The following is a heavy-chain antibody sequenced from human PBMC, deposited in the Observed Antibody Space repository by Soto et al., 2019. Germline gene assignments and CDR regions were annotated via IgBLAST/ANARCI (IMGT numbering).Heavy chain of an antibody. J-gene: IGHJ4*02. V-gene: IGHV3-23*01. CDR1: GFTFNNYA. Sequence: EVQLLESGGGLVQPGGSLRLSCAASGFTFNNYAMSWVRQAPGKGLEWVSGLSGSGGSTYYADSVKGRFTISRDNSKNTLYLQMKSLRAEDTAVYYCATVQALYVGGFDYWGQGTLVTVSS. D-gene: IGHD2-8*01. CDR2: LSGSGGST. CDR3: ATVQALYVGGFDY.